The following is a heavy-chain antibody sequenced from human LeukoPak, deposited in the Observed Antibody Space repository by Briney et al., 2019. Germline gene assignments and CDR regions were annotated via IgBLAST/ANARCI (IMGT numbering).Heavy chain of an antibody. CDR1: GFTFSSYG. D-gene: IGHD5-12*01. V-gene: IGHV3-33*01. J-gene: IGHJ4*02. CDR3: ARGGDIVATIGVY. Sequence: GGSLRLSCAASGFTFSSYGMHWVRQAPGKGLEWVAVIWYDGSNKYYADSVKGRFTISRDNSKNTLYLQMNSLRAEDTAVYYCARGGDIVATIGVYWGQGTLVTVSS. CDR2: IWYDGSNK.